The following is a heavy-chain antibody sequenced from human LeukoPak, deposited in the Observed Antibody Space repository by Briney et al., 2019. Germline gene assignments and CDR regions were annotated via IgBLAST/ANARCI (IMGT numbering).Heavy chain of an antibody. CDR3: AKPLSAASGTDFDN. V-gene: IGHV3-23*01. CDR1: GFTFSGYA. CDR2: ISGSGSTT. Sequence: GGSLRLSCAASGFTFSGYAMSWVRQAPGKGLEWVAGISGSGSTTYYADSVKGRFTISRDNSKNTLHLQMNSLRAEDTAVYYCAKPLSAASGTDFDNWGQGTLVTVSS. D-gene: IGHD6-13*01. J-gene: IGHJ4*02.